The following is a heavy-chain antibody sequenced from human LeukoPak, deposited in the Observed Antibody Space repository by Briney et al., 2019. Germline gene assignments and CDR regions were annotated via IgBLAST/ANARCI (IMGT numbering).Heavy chain of an antibody. CDR2: IYYSGST. CDR1: GGSISSSSYY. V-gene: IGHV4-39*01. Sequence: PSETLSLTCTVSGGSISSSSYYWGWIRQPPGKGLEWIGSIYYSGSTYYNPSLKSRVTISVDTSKNQFSLKLSSVTAADTAVYYCARHPAVDYYGSLTLYNWFDPWGQGTLVTVSS. D-gene: IGHD3-10*01. J-gene: IGHJ5*02. CDR3: ARHPAVDYYGSLTLYNWFDP.